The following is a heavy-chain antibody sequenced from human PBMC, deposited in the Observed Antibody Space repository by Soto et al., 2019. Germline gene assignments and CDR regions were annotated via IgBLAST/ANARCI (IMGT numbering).Heavy chain of an antibody. V-gene: IGHV3-74*01. Sequence: EVQLVESGGGLVQPGGSLTLSCAVSGFTLRSYWMHWVRQAPGKGLEWVARIDSDGRSTNYADSVKGRFTISRDNAKNTVFLHMNSLRAEDMAVYSCARGVVVYQQLVRGGDRFDPWGQGTLVTVSS. CDR3: ARGVVVYQQLVRGGDRFDP. D-gene: IGHD6-13*01. J-gene: IGHJ5*02. CDR1: GFTLRSYW. CDR2: IDSDGRST.